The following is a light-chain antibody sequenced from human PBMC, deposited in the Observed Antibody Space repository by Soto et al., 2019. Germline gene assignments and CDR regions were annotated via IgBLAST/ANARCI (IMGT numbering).Light chain of an antibody. CDR2: EVS. CDR3: SSYTSSSTWV. CDR1: SSDVGGYNY. V-gene: IGLV2-14*01. Sequence: QSALTQPASVSGSPGQSITISCTGTSSDVGGYNYVSWYQQHPGKAPKLMIYEVSNRPSGVSNRFSGAKSGNTASLTISGGQAEDEADYYCSSYTSSSTWVFGGGTKLTVL. J-gene: IGLJ3*02.